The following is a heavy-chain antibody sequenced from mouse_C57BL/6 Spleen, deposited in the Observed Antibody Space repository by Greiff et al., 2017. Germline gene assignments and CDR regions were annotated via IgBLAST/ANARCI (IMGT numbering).Heavy chain of an antibody. Sequence: VQLQQSGSELRSPGSSVKLSCKDFDSEVFPIAYMSWVRQKPGHGFEWIGGILPSIGRTIYGEKFEDKATLDADTLSNTAYLELNSLTSEDSAIYYCARIYYGSSYYFDYWGQGTTLTVSS. CDR3: ARIYYGSSYYFDY. CDR2: ILPSIGRT. D-gene: IGHD1-1*01. V-gene: IGHV15-2*01. J-gene: IGHJ2*01. CDR1: DSEVFPIAY.